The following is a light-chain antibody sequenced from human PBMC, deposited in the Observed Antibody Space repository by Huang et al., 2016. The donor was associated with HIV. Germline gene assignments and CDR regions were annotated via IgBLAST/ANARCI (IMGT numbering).Light chain of an antibody. J-gene: IGKJ5*01. CDR1: QGISNS. CDR3: QQYYSTPPIT. Sequence: DIQMTQSPSSLSASVGVRVTITCRASQGISNSLAWYQQKPGKAPKLLLYAASRLKSGVPSRFSGSGSGTDYTLTISSLQPEDFATYYCQQYYSTPPITCGQGTRLEIK. CDR2: AAS. V-gene: IGKV1-NL1*01.